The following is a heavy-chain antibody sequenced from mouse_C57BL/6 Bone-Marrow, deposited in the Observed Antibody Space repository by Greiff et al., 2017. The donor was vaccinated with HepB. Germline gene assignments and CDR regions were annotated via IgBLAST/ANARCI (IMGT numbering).Heavy chain of an antibody. CDR1: GYTFTSYW. D-gene: IGHD5-5*01. Sequence: VQLQQPGAELVKPGASVKLSCKASGYTFTSYWMQWVKQRPGQGLEWIGEIDPSDSYTNYNQKFKGKATLTVDTSSSTAYMQLSSLTSEDSAVYYCARVDYRGYFDVWGTGTTVTVSS. V-gene: IGHV1-50*01. J-gene: IGHJ1*03. CDR3: ARVDYRGYFDV. CDR2: IDPSDSYT.